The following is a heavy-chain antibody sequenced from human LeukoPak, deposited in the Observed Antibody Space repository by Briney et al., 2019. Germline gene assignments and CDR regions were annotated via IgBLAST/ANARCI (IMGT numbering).Heavy chain of an antibody. J-gene: IGHJ6*03. V-gene: IGHV3-9*03. CDR3: AKGERYYYYMDV. CDR1: GFTFDDYA. Sequence: PGRSLRLSCAASGFTFDDYAMHWVRQAPGKGLEWVSGISWNSGSIGYADSVKGRFTISRDNAKNSLYLQMNSLRAEDMALYYCAKGERYYYYMDVWGKGTTVTVSS. D-gene: IGHD1-1*01. CDR2: ISWNSGSI.